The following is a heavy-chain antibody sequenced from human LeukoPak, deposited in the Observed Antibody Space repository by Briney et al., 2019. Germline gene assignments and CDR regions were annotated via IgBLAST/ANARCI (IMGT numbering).Heavy chain of an antibody. CDR3: ARGSLLSTVTTLVSYFDY. V-gene: IGHV3-23*01. D-gene: IGHD4-11*01. CDR1: GFTFSSHA. CDR2: ISGSGGNT. J-gene: IGHJ4*02. Sequence: PGGSLRLSCAASGFTFSSHAIRWVRQAPGKGLEWVSAISGSGGNTYYADSVKGRFTISRDNGKNSLYLQMNSLRAEDTAVYYCARGSLLSTVTTLVSYFDYWGQGTLVTVSS.